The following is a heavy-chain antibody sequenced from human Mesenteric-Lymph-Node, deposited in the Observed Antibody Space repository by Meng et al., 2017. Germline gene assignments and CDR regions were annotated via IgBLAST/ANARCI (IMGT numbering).Heavy chain of an antibody. Sequence: SETLSLTCTVSGYSISSGYYWGWIRQPPGKGLEWIGSIYHSGSTYYNPSLKSRVTISVDTSKNQFSLKLSSVTAADTAVYYCARDCSGSYYNYDAFDIWGQGTMVTVSS. D-gene: IGHD3-10*02. CDR2: IYHSGST. J-gene: IGHJ3*02. CDR1: GYSISSGYY. V-gene: IGHV4-38-2*02. CDR3: ARDCSGSYYNYDAFDI.